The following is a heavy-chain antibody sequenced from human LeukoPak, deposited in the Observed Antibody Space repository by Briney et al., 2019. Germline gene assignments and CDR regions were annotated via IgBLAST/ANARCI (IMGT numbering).Heavy chain of an antibody. CDR3: ARVKYTTRPFDY. Sequence: PSETLSLTCTVSGGSISSGDYYSSWIRQPPGKGLKWIGYIYYSGSTYYNPSLKSRLTISVDTSKNQFSLKLSSVTAADTAVYYCARVKYTTRPFDYWGQGTLVTVSS. CDR2: IYYSGST. D-gene: IGHD1-1*01. V-gene: IGHV4-30-4*08. J-gene: IGHJ4*02. CDR1: GGSISSGDYY.